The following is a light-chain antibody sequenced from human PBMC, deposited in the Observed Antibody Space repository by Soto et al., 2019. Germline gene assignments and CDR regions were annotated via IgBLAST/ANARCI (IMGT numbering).Light chain of an antibody. CDR2: LGS. Sequence: DIQMTKAPSTMSGSVGDRVNSTCRASQTISSWLAWYQQKPGKAPKLLIYLGSNRASGVPDRFSGSGSGTDFTLRIARVEAEDAGVYYCMQALETWTFGQGTKVDIK. J-gene: IGKJ1*01. V-gene: IGKV1-5*03. CDR1: QTISSW. CDR3: MQALETWT.